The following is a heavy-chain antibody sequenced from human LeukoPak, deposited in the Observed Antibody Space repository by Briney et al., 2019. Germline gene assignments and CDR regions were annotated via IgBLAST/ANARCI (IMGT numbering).Heavy chain of an antibody. CDR1: GFTFSSYS. Sequence: GGSLRLSCAASGFTFSSYSMNWVRQAPGKGLEWVSSISSSSSYIYYADSVKGRFTISRDNAKKSLYLQMNSLRAEDTAVYYCAREHSSGYGYWGQGTLVTVSS. V-gene: IGHV3-21*01. CDR3: AREHSSGYGY. J-gene: IGHJ4*02. CDR2: ISSSSSYI. D-gene: IGHD6-19*01.